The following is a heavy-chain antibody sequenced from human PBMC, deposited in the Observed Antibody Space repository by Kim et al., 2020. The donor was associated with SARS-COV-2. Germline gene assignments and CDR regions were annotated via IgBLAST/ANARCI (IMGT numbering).Heavy chain of an antibody. J-gene: IGHJ6*02. Sequence: GGSLRLSCAASGFTFSDYYMSWIRQAPGKGLEWVSYISSSSSYTNYADSVKGRFTISRDNAKNSLYLQMNSLRAEDTAVYYCARVSYCSSTSCYYYGMDVWGQGTTVTVSS. V-gene: IGHV3-11*06. CDR1: GFTFSDYY. CDR2: ISSSSSYT. CDR3: ARVSYCSSTSCYYYGMDV. D-gene: IGHD2-2*01.